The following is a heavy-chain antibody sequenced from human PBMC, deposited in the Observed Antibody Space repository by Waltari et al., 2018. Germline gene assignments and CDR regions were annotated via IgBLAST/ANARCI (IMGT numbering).Heavy chain of an antibody. J-gene: IGHJ4*02. CDR2: INHSGST. D-gene: IGHD3-3*01. V-gene: IGHV4-34*01. CDR3: ARVPYDDFWSGKTPRRKYYFDY. CDR1: GGSFSGYY. Sequence: QVQLQQWGAGLLKPSETLSLTCAVYGGSFSGYYWSWLRQPPGKGLAWIGEINHSGSTNYRPSLKSRVTISVDTPKNQFSLKLSSVTAADTAVYYCARVPYDDFWSGKTPRRKYYFDYWGQGTLVTVSS.